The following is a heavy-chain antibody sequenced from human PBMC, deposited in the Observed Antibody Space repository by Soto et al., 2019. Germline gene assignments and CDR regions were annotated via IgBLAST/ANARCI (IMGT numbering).Heavy chain of an antibody. J-gene: IGHJ4*02. CDR2: ISACNGNT. Sequence: ASVKVSCKASGYTFTSYGISWVRQAPGQGLEWMGWISACNGNTNYAQKLQGRVTMTTDTSTSTAYMELRSLRSDDTAVYYCARDKPYYYDSSGYCLDYWGQGTLVTVSS. V-gene: IGHV1-18*01. CDR3: ARDKPYYYDSSGYCLDY. CDR1: GYTFTSYG. D-gene: IGHD3-22*01.